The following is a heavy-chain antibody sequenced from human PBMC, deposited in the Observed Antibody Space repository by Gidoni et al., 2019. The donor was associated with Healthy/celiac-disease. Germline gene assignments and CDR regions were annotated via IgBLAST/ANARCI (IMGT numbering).Heavy chain of an antibody. CDR1: GFTFSNAW. CDR3: TTGSKLWLNYYYGMDV. CDR2: IKSKTDGGTT. Sequence: EVQLVESGGGLVKPGGSLSLSCAASGFTFSNAWMSWVRQAPGKGLEWVGRIKSKTDGGTTDYAAPVKGRFTISRDDSKNTLYLQMNSLKTEDTAVYYCTTGSKLWLNYYYGMDVWGQGTTVTVSS. J-gene: IGHJ6*02. V-gene: IGHV3-15*01. D-gene: IGHD5-18*01.